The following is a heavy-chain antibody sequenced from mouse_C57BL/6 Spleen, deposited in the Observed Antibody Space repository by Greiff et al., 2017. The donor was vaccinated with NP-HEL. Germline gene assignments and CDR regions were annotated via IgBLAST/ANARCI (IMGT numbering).Heavy chain of an antibody. J-gene: IGHJ3*01. CDR2: IDPSDSYT. Sequence: QVQLQQPGAELVKPGASVKLSCKASGYTFTSYWMQWVKQRPGQGLEWIGEIDPSDSYTNYNQKFKGKATLTVDTSSSTAYMQLSSLTSEDSAVYYCARYGGDYYGSSYGFAYWGQGTLVTVSA. V-gene: IGHV1-50*01. D-gene: IGHD1-1*01. CDR3: ARYGGDYYGSSYGFAY. CDR1: GYTFTSYW.